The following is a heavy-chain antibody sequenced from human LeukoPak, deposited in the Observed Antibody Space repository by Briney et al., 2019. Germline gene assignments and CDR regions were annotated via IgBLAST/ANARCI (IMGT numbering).Heavy chain of an antibody. Sequence: GGSLRLSCAASGFTVSSYSMNWVRQAPGKGLEWVSSITSSSSYIYYADSVKGRFTISRDKAKNSLYLQMNSLRAEDTAVYYCARNRGDYYDTSGFYSYWGQGTLVTVSS. CDR3: ARNRGDYYDTSGFYSY. CDR1: GFTVSSYS. V-gene: IGHV3-21*01. D-gene: IGHD3-22*01. CDR2: ITSSSSYI. J-gene: IGHJ4*02.